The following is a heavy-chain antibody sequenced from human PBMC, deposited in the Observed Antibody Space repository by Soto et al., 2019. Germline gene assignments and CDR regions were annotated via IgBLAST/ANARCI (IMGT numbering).Heavy chain of an antibody. J-gene: IGHJ4*02. CDR1: GFTFSSYA. D-gene: IGHD3-3*01. CDR3: ASQGYDFWSGYYSVDY. V-gene: IGHV3-23*01. Sequence: GGSLRLSCAASGFTFSSYAMSWVRQAPGKGLEWVSAISGSGGSTYYADSVKGRFTISRDNSKNTLYLQMNSLRAEDTAVYYCASQGYDFWSGYYSVDYWGQGTLVTVSS. CDR2: ISGSGGST.